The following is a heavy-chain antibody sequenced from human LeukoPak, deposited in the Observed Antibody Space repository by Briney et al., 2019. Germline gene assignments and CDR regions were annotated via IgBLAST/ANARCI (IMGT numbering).Heavy chain of an antibody. J-gene: IGHJ6*02. CDR1: GFTFCSYG. Sequence: GRSLRLSCAASGFTFCSYGMHWVRQAPGKGLEWVAVIWYDGSNKYYADSVKGRFTISRDNSKNTLYLQMNSLRAEDTAVYYCARDRIVVVPAASGNGMDVWGQGTTVTVSS. V-gene: IGHV3-33*01. D-gene: IGHD2-2*01. CDR3: ARDRIVVVPAASGNGMDV. CDR2: IWYDGSNK.